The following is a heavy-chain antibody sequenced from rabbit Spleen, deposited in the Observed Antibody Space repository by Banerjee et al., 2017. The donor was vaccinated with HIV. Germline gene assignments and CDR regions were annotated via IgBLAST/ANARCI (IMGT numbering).Heavy chain of an antibody. J-gene: IGHJ4*01. D-gene: IGHD6-1*01. Sequence: QSLEESGGDLVKPGASLTLTCTASGFSFSSSYYMCWVRQAPGKGLEWIACIDAGSSGSTYYASWAKGRFTISKTSSTTVTLQMTSLTAADTATYFCARDYVNTYFAFSLWGQGTLVTVS. CDR3: ARDYVNTYFAFSL. CDR2: IDAGSSGST. CDR1: GFSFSSSYY. V-gene: IGHV1S40*01.